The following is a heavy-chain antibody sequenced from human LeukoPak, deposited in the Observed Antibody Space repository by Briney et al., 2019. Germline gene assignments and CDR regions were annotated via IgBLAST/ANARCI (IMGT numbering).Heavy chain of an antibody. CDR3: SREYFDWSRNYYYGMDV. CDR2: IWYDGSNK. Sequence: GGSLRLSCAASGFTFNNYGMHWVRQTPGKGLEWMALIWYDGSNKYYADSVKGRFTISRDNSKNTLYLQMNSLRAEDTAVYYCSREYFDWSRNYYYGMDVWGQGTTVTVSS. V-gene: IGHV3-33*01. D-gene: IGHD3-9*01. CDR1: GFTFNNYG. J-gene: IGHJ6*02.